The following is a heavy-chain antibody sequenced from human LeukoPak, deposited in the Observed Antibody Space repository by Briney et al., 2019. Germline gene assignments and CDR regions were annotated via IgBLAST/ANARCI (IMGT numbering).Heavy chain of an antibody. D-gene: IGHD6-13*01. CDR3: ARNRYSSSWYEAFDI. CDR1: GGSISSGDYY. J-gene: IGHJ3*02. CDR2: IYYSGST. V-gene: IGHV4-30-4*08. Sequence: SQTLSLTCTVSGGSISSGDYYWSWIRQPPGKGLEWIGYIYYSGSTYYNPSLTSRVTISVDTSKNQFSLKLSSVTAADTAVYYCARNRYSSSWYEAFDIWGQGTMVTVSS.